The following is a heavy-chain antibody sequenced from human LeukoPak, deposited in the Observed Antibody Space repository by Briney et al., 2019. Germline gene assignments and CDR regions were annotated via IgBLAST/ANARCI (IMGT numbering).Heavy chain of an antibody. CDR3: ARDIVSYYDSSGYPES. J-gene: IGHJ4*02. V-gene: IGHV4-59*12. CDR2: LYHSGKT. CDR1: GGSTSSYY. Sequence: PSETLSLTCAVSGGSTSSYYWSWIRQPPGRGLEWIGCLYHSGKTIYNPSLKSRVTISVDTSKNQFSLKLSSVTAADTAVCYCARDIVSYYDSSGYPESWGQGTLVTVSS. D-gene: IGHD3-22*01.